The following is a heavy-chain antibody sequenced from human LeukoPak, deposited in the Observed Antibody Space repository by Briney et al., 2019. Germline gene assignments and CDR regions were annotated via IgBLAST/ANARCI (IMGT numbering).Heavy chain of an antibody. CDR3: ARDRDWAFDY. V-gene: IGHV3-21*01. CDR2: ISSSGTYI. Sequence: GGSLRLSCAASGFTFSSYSMSWVRQAPGKGLEWVSSISSSGTYIYHADSVKGRFTISRDNSKNTLSLQMNSLRTEDTAVYYCARDRDWAFDYWGQGILVTVSS. CDR1: GFTFSSYS. D-gene: IGHD2-21*01. J-gene: IGHJ4*02.